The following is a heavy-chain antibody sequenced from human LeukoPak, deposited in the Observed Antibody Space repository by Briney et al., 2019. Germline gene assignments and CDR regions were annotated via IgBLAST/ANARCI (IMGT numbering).Heavy chain of an antibody. J-gene: IGHJ4*02. D-gene: IGHD6-13*01. Sequence: GGSLRLSCAASGFTFSDYYMSWIRQAPGKGLEWVSLIYSGGSTYYADSVKGRFTISRDNSKNTLYLQMNSLRAEDTAVYYCAKDPYSSSWSFDYWGQGTLVTVSS. CDR3: AKDPYSSSWSFDY. CDR1: GFTFSDYY. CDR2: IYSGGST. V-gene: IGHV3-66*01.